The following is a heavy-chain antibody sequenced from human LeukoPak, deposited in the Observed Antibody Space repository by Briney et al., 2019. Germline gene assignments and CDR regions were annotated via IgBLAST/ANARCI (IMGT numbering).Heavy chain of an antibody. CDR1: GPSISSNTYN. CDR2: IFNAGST. D-gene: IGHD3-10*01. J-gene: IGHJ3*02. CDR3: ARGFGDHAFDI. V-gene: IGHV4-39*01. Sequence: SSETLSLTCTVSGPSISSNTYNWAWIRQTPGKGLEWIGSIFNAGSTFYNPSLTSRVTMSVDTSKNQFSLKLNSVTAADTAMYYCARGFGDHAFDIWGQGTMVTVSS.